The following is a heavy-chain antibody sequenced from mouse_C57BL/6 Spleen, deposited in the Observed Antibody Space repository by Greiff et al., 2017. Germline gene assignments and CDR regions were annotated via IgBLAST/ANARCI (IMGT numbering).Heavy chain of an antibody. Sequence: QVQLQQSGPELVKPGASVKISCKASGYAFSSSWMHWVKQRPGKGLEWIGLIYPGDGDTNYNGKFKGKATLTADKSSRTASMQLSSLTSEDSAVYFCANFCGCHYAMDYWGQGTSVTVSS. CDR3: ANFCGCHYAMDY. V-gene: IGHV1-82*01. CDR2: IYPGDGDT. D-gene: IGHD6-1*01. J-gene: IGHJ4*01. CDR1: GYAFSSSW.